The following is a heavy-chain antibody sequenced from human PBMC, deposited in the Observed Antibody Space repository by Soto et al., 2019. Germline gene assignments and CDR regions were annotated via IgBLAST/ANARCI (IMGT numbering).Heavy chain of an antibody. J-gene: IGHJ4*02. Sequence: SETLSLTCTVSGGSVSSGIYYWIWIRQPPGKVLEWIGYIYYSGSTNYNPSLKSRVTISVDTSKNQFSLKLSSVTAADTAVYYCAREYSSSSSFDYWGQGTLVTVSS. D-gene: IGHD6-6*01. CDR2: IYYSGST. CDR3: AREYSSSSSFDY. V-gene: IGHV4-61*01. CDR1: GGSVSSGIYY.